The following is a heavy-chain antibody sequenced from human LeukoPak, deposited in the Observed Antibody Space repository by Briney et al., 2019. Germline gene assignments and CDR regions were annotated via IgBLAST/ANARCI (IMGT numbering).Heavy chain of an antibody. J-gene: IGHJ4*02. V-gene: IGHV3-23*01. CDR3: AKALLTYSSSSDY. CDR2: IRSSGGSI. Sequence: PGGSLRLSCAASGLTFSSYAMSWARQHPRKGLEWVSAIRSSGGSIYYADSVKGRFTISRDNSKNTLYLQMNSLRAEDTAVYYCAKALLTYSSSSDYRGQGTLVTVSS. D-gene: IGHD6-6*01. CDR1: GLTFSSYA.